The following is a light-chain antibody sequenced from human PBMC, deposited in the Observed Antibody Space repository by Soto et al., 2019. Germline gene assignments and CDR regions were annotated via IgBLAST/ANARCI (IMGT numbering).Light chain of an antibody. V-gene: IGKV1-12*01. J-gene: IGKJ4*01. CDR3: QQANSPPLT. CDR2: AAS. Sequence: DIQMTQSPSSVSASVGDRVTITCRASERINTYLAWYQQQPGKAPKLLIYAASSLQSGVPSRFSGSGSGTEFPLTISNLQPEDFATYYCQQANSPPLTFGGGTKVEIK. CDR1: ERINTY.